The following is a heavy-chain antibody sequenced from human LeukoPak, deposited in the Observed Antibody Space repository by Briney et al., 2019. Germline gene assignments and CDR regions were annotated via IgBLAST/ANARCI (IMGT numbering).Heavy chain of an antibody. V-gene: IGHV4-34*01. CDR3: AREDCSGGSCQDFDY. D-gene: IGHD2-15*01. Sequence: SETLSLTCAVYGGSFSGYYWSWIRQPPGKGLEWIGEINHSGSTNYNPSLKSRVTISVDTSKNQFSLKLSSVTAADTAVYYCAREDCSGGSCQDFDYWGQGTLVTVSS. CDR1: GGSFSGYY. CDR2: INHSGST. J-gene: IGHJ4*02.